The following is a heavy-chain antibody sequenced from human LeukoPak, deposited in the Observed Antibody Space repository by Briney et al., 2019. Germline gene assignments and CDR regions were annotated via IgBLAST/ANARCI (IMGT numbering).Heavy chain of an antibody. Sequence: GASVKVSCKASGYSFTTYGISWVRQAPGQGLEWMGWISANNNNTDNVQKLQGRVTMTTDTSTSTAYMELRSLRSDDTAVYYCARGRVVAASLGAFDIWGQGTMVTVSS. CDR2: ISANNNNT. CDR1: GYSFTTYG. J-gene: IGHJ3*02. D-gene: IGHD2-15*01. V-gene: IGHV1-18*01. CDR3: ARGRVVAASLGAFDI.